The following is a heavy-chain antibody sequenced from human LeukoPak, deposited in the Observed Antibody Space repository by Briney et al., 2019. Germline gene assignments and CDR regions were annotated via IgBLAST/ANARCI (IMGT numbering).Heavy chain of an antibody. J-gene: IGHJ4*02. D-gene: IGHD1-26*01. CDR2: IIPIFGTA. CDR1: RGTFSSYA. CDR3: ARATTTDYYFHY. V-gene: IGHV1-69*05. Sequence: SVKVSCKASRGTFSSYAISWVRQAPGQGLEWMGRIIPIFGTANYAQKFQGRVTITTDESTSTAYMELSSLRSEDTAVYYCARATTTDYYFHYWGQGTLVTVPS.